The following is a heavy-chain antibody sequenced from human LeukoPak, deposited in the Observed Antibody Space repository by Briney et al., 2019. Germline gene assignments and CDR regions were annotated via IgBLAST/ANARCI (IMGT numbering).Heavy chain of an antibody. V-gene: IGHV1-2*02. D-gene: IGHD3-22*01. Sequence: ASVKVSCEASGYSFTGYYVHWVRKAPGQGLEWMGWINPSSGGTNYAQNLQGRVTMTRDTSISTAYMELRSLRSDDAAVYYCARTNYYDSSGYFLGYWGQGTLVTVSS. CDR2: INPSSGGT. CDR1: GYSFTGYY. J-gene: IGHJ4*02. CDR3: ARTNYYDSSGYFLGY.